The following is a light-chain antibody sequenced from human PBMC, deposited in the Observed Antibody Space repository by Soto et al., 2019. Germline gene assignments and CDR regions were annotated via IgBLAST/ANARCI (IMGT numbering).Light chain of an antibody. V-gene: IGLV1-44*01. CDR1: SSNIGSHT. CDR3: AAWDDSLNAVV. Sequence: QSALTQPPSTSGTPGQRVTISCSGSSSNIGSHTVNWYQQLPGAAPKLLIQINNQRPSGVPDRFSGSKSGTSASLAISGLQSEDEADYYCAAWDDSLNAVVFGGGTKLTVL. CDR2: INN. J-gene: IGLJ2*01.